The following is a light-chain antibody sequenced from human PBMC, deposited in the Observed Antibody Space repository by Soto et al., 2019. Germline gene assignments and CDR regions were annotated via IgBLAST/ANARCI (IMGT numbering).Light chain of an antibody. V-gene: IGKV1-5*03. CDR1: QSISSW. Sequence: DIQMTQSPSTLSASVGDRVTITCRASQSISSWLAWYQQKPGKAPKLLIYKASSLESGVPSRFSGSGSGTEFTLTISSVQPDDFATDYCQQYNSYYTFGQGTKLEIK. CDR2: KAS. J-gene: IGKJ2*01. CDR3: QQYNSYYT.